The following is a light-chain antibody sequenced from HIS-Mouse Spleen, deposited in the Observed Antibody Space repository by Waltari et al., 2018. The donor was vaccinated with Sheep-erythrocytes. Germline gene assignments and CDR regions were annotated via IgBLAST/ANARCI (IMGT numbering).Light chain of an antibody. Sequence: SALTQPASVSGSPGQSSTISCTGPRSDVGSYNLVSWYQQHPGKAPKLMIYEGSKRPSGVSNRFSGSKSGNTASLTISGLQAEDEADYYCCSYAGSSTPWVFGGGTKLTVL. CDR1: RSDVGSYNL. J-gene: IGLJ3*02. V-gene: IGLV2-23*01. CDR3: CSYAGSSTPWV. CDR2: EGS.